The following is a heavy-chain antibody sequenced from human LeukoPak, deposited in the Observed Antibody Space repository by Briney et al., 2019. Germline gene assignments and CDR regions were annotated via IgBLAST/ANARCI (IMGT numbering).Heavy chain of an antibody. J-gene: IGHJ4*02. CDR3: AREDASGFDY. CDR2: ISSSGRTI. Sequence: GGSLRLSCAASGFNFINYWMNWVRQAPGKGLEWVSYISSSGRTIYYADSVKGRFTISRDNAKNSLYLQMNSLRAEDTAVYYCAREDASGFDYWGQGTLVTVSS. CDR1: GFNFINYW. D-gene: IGHD6-25*01. V-gene: IGHV3-48*04.